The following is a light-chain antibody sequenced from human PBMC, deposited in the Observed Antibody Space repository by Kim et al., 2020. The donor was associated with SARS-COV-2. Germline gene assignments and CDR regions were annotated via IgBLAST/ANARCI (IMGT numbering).Light chain of an antibody. CDR1: SGSVTIFNY. V-gene: IGLV8-61*01. CDR2: RTN. J-gene: IGLJ3*02. CDR3: VLHMGSGIDWV. Sequence: QTVVTQEPSLSVSPGETITLTCDMSSGSVTIFNYATWYQQTPGQAPRPLIYRTNSRFPGVPDRFSGFISGGKAALTITGAQTDDESHYYCVLHMGSGIDWVFGGGTKVTVL.